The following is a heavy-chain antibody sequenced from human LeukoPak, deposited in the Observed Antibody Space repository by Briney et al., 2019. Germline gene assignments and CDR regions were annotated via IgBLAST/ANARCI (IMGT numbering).Heavy chain of an antibody. CDR2: TNHSGST. D-gene: IGHD3-22*01. CDR1: GGSFSGYY. Sequence: SETLSLTCAVYGGSFSGYYWSWIRQPPGKGLEWIGETNHSGSTNYNPSLKSRDTISVDTSKNQFSLKLSSVTAADTAVYYCAYYDSSGYYPDYWGQGTLVTVSS. CDR3: AYYDSSGYYPDY. J-gene: IGHJ4*02. V-gene: IGHV4-34*01.